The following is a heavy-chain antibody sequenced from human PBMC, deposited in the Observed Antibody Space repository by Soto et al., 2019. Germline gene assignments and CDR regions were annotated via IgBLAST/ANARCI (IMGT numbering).Heavy chain of an antibody. V-gene: IGHV4-59*08. CDR3: ATTVTQTKRYYCYFLYV. CDR2: IYYSGST. CDR1: GGSISSYY. Sequence: SETLSLTCTVSGGSISSYYWSWIRQPPGKELEWIGYIYYSGSTNYNPSLKSRVTISVDTSKNQFSLKLSSVTAADTAVYYCATTVTQTKRYYCYFLYVWGKGTTVTGS. J-gene: IGHJ6*03. D-gene: IGHD4-17*01.